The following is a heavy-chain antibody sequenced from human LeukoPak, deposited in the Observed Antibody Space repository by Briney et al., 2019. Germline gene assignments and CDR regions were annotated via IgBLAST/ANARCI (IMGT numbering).Heavy chain of an antibody. Sequence: TSETLSLTCTVSGGSISSYYWSWIRQPPGKGLEWIGYIYYSGSTNYNPSLKSRVTISVDTSKNQFSLKLSSVTAADTAVYYCARVRGYRDGYNHPFDYWGQGTLVTVSS. CDR3: ARVRGYRDGYNHPFDY. J-gene: IGHJ4*02. V-gene: IGHV4-59*01. D-gene: IGHD5-24*01. CDR1: GGSISSYY. CDR2: IYYSGST.